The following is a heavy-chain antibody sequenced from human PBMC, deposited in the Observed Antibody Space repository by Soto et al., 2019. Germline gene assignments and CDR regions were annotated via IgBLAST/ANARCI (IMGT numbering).Heavy chain of an antibody. D-gene: IGHD4-17*01. CDR3: ARFMTTVTNLAFDI. J-gene: IGHJ3*02. V-gene: IGHV4-4*02. Sequence: QVQLQESGPGLVKPSGTLSLTCAVSGGSISVSNWWSWVRQPPGKGLEWIGEIYHSGSTNYNPSLLRRLTISVDQPKNQSTLKLTSVTAADTAVYYCARFMTTVTNLAFDIWGQGTMVTVSS. CDR1: GGSISVSNW. CDR2: IYHSGST.